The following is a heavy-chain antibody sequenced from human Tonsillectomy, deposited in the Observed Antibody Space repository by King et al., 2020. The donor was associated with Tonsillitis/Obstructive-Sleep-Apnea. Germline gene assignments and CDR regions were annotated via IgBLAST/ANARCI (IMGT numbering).Heavy chain of an antibody. Sequence: VQLVASGGGLVTPGGSLRLSCAASGFTFSSYRMPWVRQAPGKGLEWVSSISSSSSYIYYADSVKGRFTISRDNAKNSLYLQMNSLRAADTAVDYGARGKRVGATGGGDGGQGTRGTVSS. CDR2: ISSSSSYI. V-gene: IGHV3-21*01. J-gene: IGHJ4*02. D-gene: IGHD1-26*01. CDR3: ARGKRVGATGGGD. CDR1: GFTFSSYR.